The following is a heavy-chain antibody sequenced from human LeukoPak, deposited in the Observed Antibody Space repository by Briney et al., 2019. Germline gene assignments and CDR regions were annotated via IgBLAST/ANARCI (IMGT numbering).Heavy chain of an antibody. CDR3: AKYRHWNGGYDY. D-gene: IGHD1-1*01. J-gene: IGHJ4*02. CDR1: GFTFNSYA. CDR2: ISGSGGST. V-gene: IGHV3-23*01. Sequence: GGSLRLSCAASGFTFNSYAMSWVRQASGKGLEWVSAISGSGGSTYYADSVKGRFTISRDNSKNTLYLQMNSLRAEDTAVYYCAKYRHWNGGYDYWGQGTLVTVSS.